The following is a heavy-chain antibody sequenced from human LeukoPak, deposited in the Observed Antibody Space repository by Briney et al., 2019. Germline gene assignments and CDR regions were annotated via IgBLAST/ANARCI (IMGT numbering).Heavy chain of an antibody. J-gene: IGHJ4*02. CDR3: AKDTIIGYGYWEFDF. Sequence: GGSLRLSCVASGFTFNSFALTWVRQAPGKGPEWVSGILQSGGTTYYADSVKGRFTISRDNSRNTLYLKMNSLRVEATAIYYCAKDTIIGYGYWEFDFWGQGTPVTVSS. CDR2: ILQSGGTT. V-gene: IGHV3-23*01. CDR1: GFTFNSFA. D-gene: IGHD5-24*01.